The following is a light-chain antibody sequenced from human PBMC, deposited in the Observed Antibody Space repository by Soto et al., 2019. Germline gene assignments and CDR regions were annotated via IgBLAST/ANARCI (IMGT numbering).Light chain of an antibody. J-gene: IGKJ1*01. Sequence: DIQMTQSPSTLSASVGDRVTITCRASQSISGWLAWYQKKPGKAPQLLIYDASDLESGVPSRFSGSGSGTEFTLTIISLNPDDFASYYCQQYNRSPWTFGQGTMVDIK. CDR3: QQYNRSPWT. CDR2: DAS. V-gene: IGKV1-5*01. CDR1: QSISGW.